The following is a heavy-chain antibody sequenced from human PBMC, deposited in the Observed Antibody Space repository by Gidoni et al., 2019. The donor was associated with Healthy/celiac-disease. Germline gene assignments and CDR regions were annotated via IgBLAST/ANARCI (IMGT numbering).Heavy chain of an antibody. CDR3: AKDADYDILTGYSAFDY. V-gene: IGHV3-23*01. J-gene: IGHJ4*02. D-gene: IGHD3-9*01. Sequence: EVQLLESGGGLVQRGGSMRLSCAASGFTFSSYAMSWVRQAPGKGLEWVAAISGSGGSKYYADSVKGRFTISRDNSKNTLYLQMNSLRAEDTAVYYCAKDADYDILTGYSAFDYWGQGTLVTVSS. CDR1: GFTFSSYA. CDR2: ISGSGGSK.